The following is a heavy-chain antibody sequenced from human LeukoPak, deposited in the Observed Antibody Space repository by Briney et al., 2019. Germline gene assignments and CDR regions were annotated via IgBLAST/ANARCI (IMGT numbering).Heavy chain of an antibody. CDR3: ARDLEDY. V-gene: IGHV3-66*01. Sequence: PGGSLTLSCAASGCTLSKHWMTWVRQAPGKGLEWVSVIYSGGSTYYADSVKGRFTISRDNSKNTLYLQMNSLRAEDTAVYYCARDLEDYWGQGTLVTVSS. J-gene: IGHJ4*02. D-gene: IGHD1-1*01. CDR1: GCTLSKHW. CDR2: IYSGGST.